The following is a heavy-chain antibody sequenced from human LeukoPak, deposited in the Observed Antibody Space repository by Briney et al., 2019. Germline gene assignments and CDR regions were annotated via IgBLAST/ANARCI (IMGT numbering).Heavy chain of an antibody. CDR2: IYHSGST. Sequence: PSETLSLTCTVSGYSISSGYYWGWIRQPPGKGLEWIGSIYHSGSTYYNPSLKSRVTISVDTSKNQFSLKLSSVTAADTDVYYCARGGKGPVSYYYYMDVWGKGTTVTVSS. CDR1: GYSISSGYY. J-gene: IGHJ6*03. D-gene: IGHD1-14*01. CDR3: ARGGKGPVSYYYYMDV. V-gene: IGHV4-38-2*02.